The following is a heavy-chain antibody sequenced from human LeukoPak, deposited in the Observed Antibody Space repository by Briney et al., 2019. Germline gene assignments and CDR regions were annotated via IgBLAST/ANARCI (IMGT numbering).Heavy chain of an antibody. D-gene: IGHD1-26*01. CDR2: ISSSGDT. J-gene: IGHJ4*02. CDR3: AKDAVGATAYYFDY. CDR1: GFTFSSYA. V-gene: IGHV3-23*01. Sequence: GGSLRLSCAASGFTFSSYAMSWVRQAPGKGLEWVSAISSSGDTYYAGSVRGRFTISRDNSKNTLFLQMNSLRAEDTAVYYCAKDAVGATAYYFDYWGQGTLVTVSS.